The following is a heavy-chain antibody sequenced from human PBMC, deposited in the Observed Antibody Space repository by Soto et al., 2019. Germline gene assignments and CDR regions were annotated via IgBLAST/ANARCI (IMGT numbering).Heavy chain of an antibody. V-gene: IGHV1-69*13. J-gene: IGHJ4*02. CDR1: GGTFSSYA. CDR2: IIPIFGTA. D-gene: IGHD5-18*01. CDR3: AGGYSYGKNDY. Sequence: GASVKVSCKASGGTFSSYAISWVRQAPGQGLEWMGGIIPIFGTANYAQKFQGRVTITADESTSTAYMELSSLRSEDTAVYYCAGGYSYGKNDYWGQGTLVNVSS.